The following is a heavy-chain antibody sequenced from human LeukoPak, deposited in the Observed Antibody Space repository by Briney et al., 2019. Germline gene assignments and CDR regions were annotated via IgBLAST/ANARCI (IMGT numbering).Heavy chain of an antibody. Sequence: GASVKVSCKVSGYTLTELSMHWVRQAPGKGLERMGGFDPEDGETIYAQKFQGRVTMTEDTSTDTAYMELSSLRSEDTAVYYCATSDIVLMVYAPFDYWGQGTLVTVSS. D-gene: IGHD2-8*01. CDR2: FDPEDGET. V-gene: IGHV1-24*01. J-gene: IGHJ4*02. CDR1: GYTLTELS. CDR3: ATSDIVLMVYAPFDY.